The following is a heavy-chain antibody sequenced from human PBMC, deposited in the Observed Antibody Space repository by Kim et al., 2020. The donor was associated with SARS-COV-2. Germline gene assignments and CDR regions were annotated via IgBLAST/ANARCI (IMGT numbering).Heavy chain of an antibody. CDR2: ISGSGGST. CDR1: GFTFSSYA. V-gene: IGHV3-23*01. Sequence: GGSLRLSCAASGFTFSSYAMSWVRQAPGKGLEWVSVISGSGGSTYYADSVKGRFTISRDNSKNTLYLQMNSLRAEDTAVYYCAKDLIGQQMVKFDYWGQGTLVTVSS. CDR3: AKDLIGQQMVKFDY. J-gene: IGHJ4*02. D-gene: IGHD6-13*01.